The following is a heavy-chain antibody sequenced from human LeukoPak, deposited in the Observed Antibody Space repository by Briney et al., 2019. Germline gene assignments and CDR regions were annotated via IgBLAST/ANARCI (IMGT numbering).Heavy chain of an antibody. CDR1: GGSISSGDYY. CDR3: ARAGLVYATSWGTDV. J-gene: IGHJ6*02. CDR2: IYHTGST. D-gene: IGHD2-8*01. V-gene: IGHV4-30-4*01. Sequence: PSETLSLTCTVSGGSISSGDYYWSWIRQPPGKGLEWIGYIYHTGSTDYNPSLKSRVTISVDTSKNQFSLKLSSVTAADTAVYHCARAGLVYATSWGTDVWGQGTTVTVSS.